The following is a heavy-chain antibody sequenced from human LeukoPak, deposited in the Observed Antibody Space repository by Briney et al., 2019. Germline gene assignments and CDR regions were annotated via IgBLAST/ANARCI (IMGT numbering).Heavy chain of an antibody. D-gene: IGHD3-22*01. J-gene: IGHJ4*02. CDR1: GGTFSSYA. Sequence: SVKVSCKASGGTFSSYAISWVRQAPGQGLEWMEGIIPIFGTANYAQKFQGRVTITADESTSTAYMELSSLRSEDTAVYYCARGSDYYDSSGPFDYWGQGTLVTVSS. CDR2: IIPIFGTA. V-gene: IGHV1-69*13. CDR3: ARGSDYYDSSGPFDY.